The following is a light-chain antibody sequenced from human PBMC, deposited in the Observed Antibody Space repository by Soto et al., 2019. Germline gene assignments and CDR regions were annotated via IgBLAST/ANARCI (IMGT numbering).Light chain of an antibody. V-gene: IGKV3-20*01. Sequence: EIVLTQSPCTLSLSAGERATLSCRASQSVSSSYLAWYQQKNGQAPRLIIYGASSRATGIPDRFSGSGYGTDFNPTISRLEPEDLAVYYCQQYGSSPITFGQGTRLEIK. CDR2: GAS. CDR1: QSVSSSY. J-gene: IGKJ5*01. CDR3: QQYGSSPIT.